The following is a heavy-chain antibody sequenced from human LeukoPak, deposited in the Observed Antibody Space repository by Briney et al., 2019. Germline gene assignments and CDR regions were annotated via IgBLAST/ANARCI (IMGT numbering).Heavy chain of an antibody. CDR3: ARDRTHNWFAP. CDR2: TSPSGGHT. CDR1: GYPFPNYY. J-gene: IGHJ5*02. V-gene: IGHV1-46*01. Sequence: ASVKVSCKTSGYPFPNYYIHWVRQAPGGGLEWVGVTSPSGGHTNYAERVQGRVTLTMDTSTTTVYMELSSLTSEATALYYCARDRTHNWFAPWGQGTLVTVSP.